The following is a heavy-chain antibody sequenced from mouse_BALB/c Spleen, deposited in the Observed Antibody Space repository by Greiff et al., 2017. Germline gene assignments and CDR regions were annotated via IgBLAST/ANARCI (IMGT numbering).Heavy chain of an antibody. V-gene: IGHV5-17*02. CDR2: ISSGSSTI. J-gene: IGHJ2*01. CDR1: GFTFSSFG. D-gene: IGHD1-1*02. CDR3: ARDGGNYFDY. Sequence: VQLQQSGGGLVQPGGSRKLSCAASGFTFSSFGMHWVRQAPEKGLEWVAYISSGSSTIYYADTVKGRFTISRDNPKNTLFLQMTSLRSEDTAMYYCARDGGNYFDYWGQGTTLTVSS.